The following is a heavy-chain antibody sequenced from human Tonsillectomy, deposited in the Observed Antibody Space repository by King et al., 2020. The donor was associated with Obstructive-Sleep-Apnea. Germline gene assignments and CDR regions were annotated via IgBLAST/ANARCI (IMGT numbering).Heavy chain of an antibody. CDR1: GGSISSGGYY. CDR3: ARDLDPLYYYDSSGIDAFDI. Sequence: QLQESGPGLVKPSQTLSLTCTVSGGSISSGGYYWSWIRQHPGKGLEWIGYIYYSGSTYYNPSLNSRVTISVDTSKNQFSLKLSSVTAADTAVYYCARDLDPLYYYDSSGIDAFDIWGQGTMVTVSS. J-gene: IGHJ3*02. CDR2: IYYSGST. V-gene: IGHV4-31*03. D-gene: IGHD3-22*01.